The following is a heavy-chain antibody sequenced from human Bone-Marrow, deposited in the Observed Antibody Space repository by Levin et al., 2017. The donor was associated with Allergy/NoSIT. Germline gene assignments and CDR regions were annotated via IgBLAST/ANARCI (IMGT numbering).Heavy chain of an antibody. CDR1: GFTFRIFG. Sequence: GESLKISCAASGFTFRIFGMHWVRQAPGKGLTWVAFIWNDGTNKYYADSVEGRFTISRDNSKNTVSLQMNSLGAEDAGVYYCARAGYNDYRVPYYAMDLWGQGATVTVTS. D-gene: IGHD1-1*01. V-gene: IGHV3-33*01. CDR2: IWNDGTNK. J-gene: IGHJ6*02. CDR3: ARAGYNDYRVPYYAMDL.